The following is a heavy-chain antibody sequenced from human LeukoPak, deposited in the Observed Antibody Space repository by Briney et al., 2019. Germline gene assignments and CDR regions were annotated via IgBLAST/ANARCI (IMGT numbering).Heavy chain of an antibody. Sequence: GGSLGLSCAASGFTFTAYAMSWFRQAPGKGLEWVANIHEDGFVRNYVDSVKGRFTISRDNARNSVYLQLNNLRVEDTALYYCARGRGWVDHWGQGTLVTVSS. V-gene: IGHV3-7*01. CDR1: GFTFTAYA. D-gene: IGHD3-16*01. CDR2: IHEDGFVR. J-gene: IGHJ4*02. CDR3: ARGRGWVDH.